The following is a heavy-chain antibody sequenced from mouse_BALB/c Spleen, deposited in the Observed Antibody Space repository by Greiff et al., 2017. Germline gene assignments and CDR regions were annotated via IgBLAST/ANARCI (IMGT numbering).Heavy chain of an antibody. CDR1: GFSLTSYG. V-gene: IGHV2-5-1*01. J-gene: IGHJ4*01. D-gene: IGHD2-3*01. CDR2: IWRGGST. Sequence: VQLQESGPSLVQPSQSLSITCTVSGFSLTSYGVHWVRQSPGKGLEWLGVIWRGGSTDYNAAFMSRLSITKDNSKSQVFFKMNSLQADDTAIYYCAKNNVYYESPYYYAMDYWGQGTSVTVSS. CDR3: AKNNVYYESPYYYAMDY.